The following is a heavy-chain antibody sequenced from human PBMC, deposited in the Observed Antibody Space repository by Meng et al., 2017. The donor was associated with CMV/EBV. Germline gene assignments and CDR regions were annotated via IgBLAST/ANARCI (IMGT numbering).Heavy chain of an antibody. CDR2: IYYSGST. J-gene: IGHJ6*03. CDR1: GGSISSYY. Sequence: LRESGPGLVKPLDTLSPTCTVSGGSISSYYWSWIRQPPGKGLEWIGYIYYSGSTNYNPSLKSRVTISVDTSKNQFSLKLSSVTAADTAVYHCARGAGNWNYPAGPYYYMDVWGKGTTVTVSS. V-gene: IGHV4-59*07. CDR3: ARGAGNWNYPAGPYYYMDV. D-gene: IGHD1-7*01.